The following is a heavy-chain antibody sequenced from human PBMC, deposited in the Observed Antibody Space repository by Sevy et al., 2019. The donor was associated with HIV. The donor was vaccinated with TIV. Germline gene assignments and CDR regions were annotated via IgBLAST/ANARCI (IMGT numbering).Heavy chain of an antibody. V-gene: IGHV3-30*04. CDR2: ISFDGTEQ. CDR3: ARGRLFRVPEVPDFYGPYYFDD. J-gene: IGHJ4*02. CDR1: GFSFENYA. Sequence: GGSLRLSCVGSGFSFENYALHWVREAPGKGLEWLTVISFDGTEQHYAHSVKGRFTISRDNSKNTVFLQMDSLRVDDTAIYYCARGRLFRVPEVPDFYGPYYFDDWGQGALVTVSS. D-gene: IGHD3-10*02.